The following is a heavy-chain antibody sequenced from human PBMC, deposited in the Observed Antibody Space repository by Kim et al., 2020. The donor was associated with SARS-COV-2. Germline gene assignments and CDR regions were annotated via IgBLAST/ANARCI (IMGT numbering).Heavy chain of an antibody. D-gene: IGHD5-12*01. J-gene: IGHJ4*02. V-gene: IGHV3-30*01. Sequence: YADSVKGRFTSSRDNSKNTLYLQMNSLRAEDTAVYYCARRIYDGYDAFDYWGQGTLVTVSS. CDR3: ARRIYDGYDAFDY.